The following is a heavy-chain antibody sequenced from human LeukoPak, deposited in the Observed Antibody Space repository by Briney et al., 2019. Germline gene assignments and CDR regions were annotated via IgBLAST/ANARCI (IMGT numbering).Heavy chain of an antibody. CDR1: GFTFNNYA. CDR3: ARDRETYYYGSGSYRALYYYYGMDV. V-gene: IGHV3-23*01. CDR2: ISGSGGTT. Sequence: GGSLRLSCAASGFTFNNYAMSWVRQAPGKGLEWVSAISGSGGTTYYAASVKGRFTFSRDNSKNTLYLQMNSLRAEDTAVYYCARDRETYYYGSGSYRALYYYYGMDVWGQGTTVTVSS. J-gene: IGHJ6*02. D-gene: IGHD3-10*01.